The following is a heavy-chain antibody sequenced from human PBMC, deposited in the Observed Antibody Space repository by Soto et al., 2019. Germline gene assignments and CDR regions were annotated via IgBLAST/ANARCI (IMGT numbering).Heavy chain of an antibody. Sequence: SETLSLTYAVSGYSISSGYYWGWLRQPPGKGLEWIGSIYHGGSTYYNPSLNSRVTLSIDMTNNHVSLILNSVTAADMAVYYCARGGGYDSFDYWGQGVLVTVSS. J-gene: IGHJ4*02. D-gene: IGHD5-12*01. CDR1: GYSISSGYY. CDR2: IYHGGST. CDR3: ARGGGYDSFDY. V-gene: IGHV4-38-2*01.